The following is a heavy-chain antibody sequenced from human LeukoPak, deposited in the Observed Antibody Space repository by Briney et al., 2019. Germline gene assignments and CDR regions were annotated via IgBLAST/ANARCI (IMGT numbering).Heavy chain of an antibody. J-gene: IGHJ4*02. Sequence: GGSLRLSCAASGFSFSRAWMSWVRQAPGKGLEWVSSISSSSSYIYYADSVKGRFTISRDNAKNSLYLQMNSLRAEDTAVYYCAGDYCSSTSCYSYYDYWGQGTLVTVSS. CDR3: AGDYCSSTSCYSYYDY. V-gene: IGHV3-21*01. CDR2: ISSSSSYI. D-gene: IGHD2-2*01. CDR1: GFSFSRAW.